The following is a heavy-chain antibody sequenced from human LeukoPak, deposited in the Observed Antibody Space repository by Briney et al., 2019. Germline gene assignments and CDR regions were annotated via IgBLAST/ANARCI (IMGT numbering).Heavy chain of an antibody. D-gene: IGHD1-26*01. J-gene: IGHJ4*02. V-gene: IGHV4-4*07. CDR2: IYTSGST. Sequence: SETLSLTCTVSGGSISSYYWSWIRQPAGKGLEWIGRIYTSGSTNYNPSLKSRVTMSVDTSKNQFSLKLSSVTAADTAVYYCARAHRGGSYYPKYYFDYWGQGTLVTVSS. CDR1: GGSISSYY. CDR3: ARAHRGGSYYPKYYFDY.